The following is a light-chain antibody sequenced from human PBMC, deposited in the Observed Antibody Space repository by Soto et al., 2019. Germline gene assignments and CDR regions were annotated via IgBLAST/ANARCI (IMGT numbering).Light chain of an antibody. V-gene: IGKV1-27*01. J-gene: IGKJ1*01. Sequence: DIQMTQSPSTLSASVGDRVTITCRASQSISSWLAWYQQKPGKAPKVLIYDASTLQSGVPSRFSGSGSGTDFTLTISSLQPEDVATYYCQKYNGAPWTFGQGTKVDIK. CDR3: QKYNGAPWT. CDR2: DAS. CDR1: QSISSW.